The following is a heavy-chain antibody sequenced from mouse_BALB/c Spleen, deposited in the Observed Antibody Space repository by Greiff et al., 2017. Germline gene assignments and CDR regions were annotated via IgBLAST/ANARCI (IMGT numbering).Heavy chain of an antibody. V-gene: IGHV1-80*01. Sequence: VQLQQSGAELVRPGSSVKISCKASGYAFSSYWMNWVKQRPGQGLEWIGQIYPGDGDTNYNGKFKGKATLTADKSSSTAYMQLSSLTSEDSAVYCCARDRYDVGWYFDVWGAGTTVTVSS. D-gene: IGHD2-14*01. J-gene: IGHJ1*01. CDR2: IYPGDGDT. CDR1: GYAFSSYW. CDR3: ARDRYDVGWYFDV.